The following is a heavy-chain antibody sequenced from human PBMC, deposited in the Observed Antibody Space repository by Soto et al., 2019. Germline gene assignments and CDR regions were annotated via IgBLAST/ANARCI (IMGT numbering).Heavy chain of an antibody. CDR2: ILVDGRA. D-gene: IGHD2-8*02. CDR3: AKATATGGGGFDI. V-gene: IGHV3-23*01. J-gene: IGHJ3*02. CDR1: GFICSSYD. Sequence: PGGSLRLSCAASGFICSSYDMSWVRQAPGKGLEWVSTILVDGRAFYVDSVKGRFTISRDSSKNTVYLQMNSLTAGDTALYYCAKATATGGGGFDICGQGTMVTVSS.